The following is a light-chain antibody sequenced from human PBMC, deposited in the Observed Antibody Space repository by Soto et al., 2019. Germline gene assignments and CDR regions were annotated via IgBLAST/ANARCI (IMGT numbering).Light chain of an antibody. Sequence: EIVMTQSPATLSVSPGERATLSCRASQSVSSNLVWYQQKPGQAPRLLIYGASTRATGIPARFSGSGSGTEFALTIRSLQSEDFSVYYCNQCSYRLSFGGGTRVEIK. CDR1: QSVSSN. CDR3: NQCSYRLS. CDR2: GAS. J-gene: IGKJ4*01. V-gene: IGKV3-15*01.